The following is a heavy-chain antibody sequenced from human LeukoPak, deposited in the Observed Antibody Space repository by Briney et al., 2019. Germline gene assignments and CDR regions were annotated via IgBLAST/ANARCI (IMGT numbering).Heavy chain of an antibody. CDR1: GGSFSGYY. CDR2: INHSGST. CDR3: ARKGVVAAVDY. J-gene: IGHJ4*02. D-gene: IGHD2-15*01. Sequence: SETLSLTCAVYGGSFSGYYWSWIRQPPGKGLEWIGEINHSGSTNYNPFLKSRVTISVDTSKNQFSLKLSSVTAADTAVYYCARKGVVAAVDYWGQGTLVTVSS. V-gene: IGHV4-34*01.